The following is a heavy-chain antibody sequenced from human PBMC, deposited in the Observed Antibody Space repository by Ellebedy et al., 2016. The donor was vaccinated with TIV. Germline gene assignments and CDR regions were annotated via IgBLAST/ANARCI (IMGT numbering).Heavy chain of an antibody. Sequence: MPSETLSLTCTVSRGSISSFYWSWIRQLPAKGLEWFRYIYYSGSTNYNPSRKSRVTMSVDTSKSQFSLKLRSVTAADTAVDYCARHEMPDAFDLWGQGTMVTVSS. CDR2: IYYSGST. CDR3: ARHEMPDAFDL. CDR1: RGSISSFY. D-gene: IGHD2-2*01. J-gene: IGHJ3*01. V-gene: IGHV4-59*08.